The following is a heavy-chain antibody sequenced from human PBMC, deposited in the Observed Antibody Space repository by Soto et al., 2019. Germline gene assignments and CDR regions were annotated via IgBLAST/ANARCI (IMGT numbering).Heavy chain of an antibody. Sequence: QVQLQESGPGLVKPSDTLSLTCAVSGYSISSSNWWGWIRQPPGKGLEWIGYIYYSGTTYYNASLKSRVAMSVDTSQNQFSLKLPSATAVDTAVYYCARREIQGPIDCWGQGTLVTVSS. CDR3: ARREIQGPIDC. V-gene: IGHV4-28*01. D-gene: IGHD1-26*01. CDR1: GYSISSSNW. J-gene: IGHJ4*02. CDR2: IYYSGTT.